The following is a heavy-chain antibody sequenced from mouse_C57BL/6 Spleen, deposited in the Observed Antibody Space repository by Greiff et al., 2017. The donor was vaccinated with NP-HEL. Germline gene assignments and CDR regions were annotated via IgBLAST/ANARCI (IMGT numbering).Heavy chain of an antibody. V-gene: IGHV1-59*01. J-gene: IGHJ4*01. Sequence: QVQLQQPGAELVRPGTSVKLSCKASGYTFTSYWMHWVKQRPGQGLEWIGVIDPSDSYTNYNQKFKGKATLTVDTSSSTAYMQLSSLTSEDSAVYYCARSRDYGSPYYAMDYWGQGTSVTVSS. D-gene: IGHD1-1*01. CDR2: IDPSDSYT. CDR3: ARSRDYGSPYYAMDY. CDR1: GYTFTSYW.